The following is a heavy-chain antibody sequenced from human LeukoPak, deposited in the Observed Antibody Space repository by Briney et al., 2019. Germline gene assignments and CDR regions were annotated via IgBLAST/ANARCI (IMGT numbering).Heavy chain of an antibody. Sequence: GGSLRLSCAASGFTFSSYGMHWVRQAPGKGLEWVAFIRYGGSNKYYADSVKGRFTISRDNSKNTLYLQMNSLRAEDTAVYYCAKDRELLSPYYYYYMDVWGKGTTVTVSS. V-gene: IGHV3-30*02. D-gene: IGHD2-2*01. J-gene: IGHJ6*03. CDR1: GFTFSSYG. CDR2: IRYGGSNK. CDR3: AKDRELLSPYYYYYMDV.